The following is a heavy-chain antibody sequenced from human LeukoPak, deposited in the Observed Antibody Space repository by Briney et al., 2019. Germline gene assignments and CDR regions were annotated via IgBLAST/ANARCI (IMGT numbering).Heavy chain of an antibody. CDR2: IYYSGNT. V-gene: IGHV3-66*01. Sequence: GGSPRLSCAASGFIVSGNYISWVRQAPGKGLEWVSVIYYSGNTYYADSVRGRFTISTDNFKNTLYLQMNSLRAEDTAVYYCARGIIDYSGYDYWGQGTLVTVSS. J-gene: IGHJ4*02. CDR3: ARGIIDYSGYDY. D-gene: IGHD5-12*01. CDR1: GFIVSGNY.